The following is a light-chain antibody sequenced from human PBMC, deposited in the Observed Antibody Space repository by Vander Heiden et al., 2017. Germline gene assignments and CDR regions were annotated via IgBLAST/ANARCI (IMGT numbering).Light chain of an antibody. V-gene: IGLV1-40*01. J-gene: IGLJ3*02. CDR3: QSYDSSLSAWV. Sequence: SLLPPPPSLSSPPSLLVPTSSPCSRSNIGAGCDVNWYQQLPGAAPKLLIYGKSNRPSGVPDRFSDSKSDTSASLAITGLQAEDEADYYCQSYDSSLSAWVFGGGTKLTV. CDR1: RSNIGAGCD. CDR2: GKS.